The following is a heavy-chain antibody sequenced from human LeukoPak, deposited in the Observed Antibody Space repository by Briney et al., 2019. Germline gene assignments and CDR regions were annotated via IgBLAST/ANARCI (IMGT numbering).Heavy chain of an antibody. CDR1: GGSVSSGSYY. D-gene: IGHD3-10*01. V-gene: IGHV4-39*07. CDR3: ARERARKGSKWMVRGVLDY. CDR2: INHSGST. J-gene: IGHJ4*02. Sequence: SETLSLTCTVSGGSVSSGSYYWSWIRQPPGKGLEWIGEINHSGSTNYNPSLKSRVTISVDTSKNQFSLKLSSVTAADTAVYYCARERARKGSKWMVRGVLDYWGQGTLVTVSS.